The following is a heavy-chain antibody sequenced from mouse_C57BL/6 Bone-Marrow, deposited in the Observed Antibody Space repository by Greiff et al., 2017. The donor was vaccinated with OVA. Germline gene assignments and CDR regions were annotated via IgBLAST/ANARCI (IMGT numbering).Heavy chain of an antibody. CDR3: ARGTLTGSFDY. J-gene: IGHJ2*01. CDR1: GYTFTSYW. CDR2: IDPSDSYT. D-gene: IGHD4-1*01. Sequence: QVQLQQPGAELVKPGASVKLSCKASGYTFTSYWMQWVKQRPGQGLEWIGEIDPSDSYTNYNQKFKGKATLTVDTSSSTAYMQLSSLTSEDSAVYYWARGTLTGSFDYWGQGTTLTVSS. V-gene: IGHV1-50*01.